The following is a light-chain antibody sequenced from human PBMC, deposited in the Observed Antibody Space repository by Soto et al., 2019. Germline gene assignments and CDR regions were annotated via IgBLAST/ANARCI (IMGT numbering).Light chain of an antibody. CDR1: QSISNR. CDR2: KAS. V-gene: IGKV1-5*03. J-gene: IGKJ1*01. CDR3: QQYNTYSWT. Sequence: DIQMTQFPSTLSASVGDRVTITCRASQSISNRLAWFQQKSGEAPNLLIHKASSLESGVPSRFSGSGSGTEFTLTISSLQPDDFATYYCQQYNTYSWTFGQGTKVELK.